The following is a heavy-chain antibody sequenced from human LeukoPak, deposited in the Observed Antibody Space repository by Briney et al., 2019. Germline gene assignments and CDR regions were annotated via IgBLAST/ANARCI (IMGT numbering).Heavy chain of an antibody. CDR2: INPNSGGT. J-gene: IGHJ4*02. CDR3: ARATRYDSAWGSQRDYYFDY. Sequence: GASVKVSCKASGYTFTGYYMHWVRQAPGQGLEWMGWINPNSGGTNYAQKFQGRVTMTRDTSISTAYMGLSRLRSDDTAVYYCARATRYDSAWGSQRDYYFDYWGQETLVTVSS. V-gene: IGHV1-2*02. CDR1: GYTFTGYY. D-gene: IGHD3-16*01.